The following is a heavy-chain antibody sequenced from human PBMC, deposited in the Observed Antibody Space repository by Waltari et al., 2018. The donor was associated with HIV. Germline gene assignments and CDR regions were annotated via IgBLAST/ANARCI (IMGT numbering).Heavy chain of an antibody. CDR3: STYGDSEAFDI. D-gene: IGHD4-17*01. CDR1: GFTFDGYA. Sequence: EVQLVGSGGVVVQPVGSLRLCCAASGFTFDGYAMHWVRQAPGKGLEWVSLISWDGGSTYYADSVKGRFTISRDNSKNSLYLQMNSLRAEDTALYYCSTYGDSEAFDIWGQGTMVTVSS. V-gene: IGHV3-43D*03. CDR2: ISWDGGST. J-gene: IGHJ3*02.